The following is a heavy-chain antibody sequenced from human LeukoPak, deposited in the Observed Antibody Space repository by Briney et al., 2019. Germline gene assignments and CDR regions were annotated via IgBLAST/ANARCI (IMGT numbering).Heavy chain of an antibody. Sequence: GGSLRLSCAASGFTFTRYWMSWVRQAPGKGLEWVANINQDGRDTYYVDSVRGRFTVSRDNSKNTLYLQMNSLRPEDTAVYYCAKILSGSYSAFDYWCQGTLVTVSS. CDR3: AKILSGSYSAFDY. J-gene: IGHJ4*02. V-gene: IGHV3-7*01. CDR2: INQDGRDT. CDR1: GFTFTRYW. D-gene: IGHD3-10*01.